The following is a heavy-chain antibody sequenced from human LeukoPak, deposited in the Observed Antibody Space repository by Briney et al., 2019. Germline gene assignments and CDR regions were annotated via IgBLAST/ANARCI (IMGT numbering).Heavy chain of an antibody. V-gene: IGHV1-69*13. Sequence: SVKVSCKTSGGTLSRFAISWVRQAPGQGLEWMGEIIPIFGTANYAQKFQGRVTITADESTSTAYVELSSLRSEDTAVYYCARVVTPRYCSSPSCYWKGWFHPWGQGTLVTVSS. CDR3: ARVVTPRYCSSPSCYWKGWFHP. D-gene: IGHD2-2*01. CDR1: GGTLSRFA. CDR2: IIPIFGTA. J-gene: IGHJ5*02.